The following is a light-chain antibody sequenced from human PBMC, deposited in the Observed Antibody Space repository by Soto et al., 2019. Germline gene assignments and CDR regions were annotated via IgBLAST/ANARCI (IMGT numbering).Light chain of an antibody. J-gene: IGKJ4*01. V-gene: IGKV3-15*01. CDR3: QQYSNWPLT. CDR1: QSINSK. Sequence: EIVMTQSPATLSVSPGEWATLSCRASQSINSKLAWYQQKPGQAPRVLIYDASTRATGIPVRFSGSGSGTEFTLTIGSLQSEDFAVYYCQQYSNWPLTFGGGTKVEIK. CDR2: DAS.